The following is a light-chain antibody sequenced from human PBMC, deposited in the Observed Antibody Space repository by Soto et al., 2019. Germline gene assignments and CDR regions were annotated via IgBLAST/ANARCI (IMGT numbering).Light chain of an antibody. Sequence: EIGMTQSPATRSVSPGERATLSCRASQSVSSNLAWYQQKPGQAPRLLIYGASTRATGIPARFSGSGSGTEFTLTISSLQSEDFAVYYCQQYNNWPETFGQGTKVDIK. V-gene: IGKV3-15*01. CDR3: QQYNNWPET. CDR1: QSVSSN. J-gene: IGKJ1*01. CDR2: GAS.